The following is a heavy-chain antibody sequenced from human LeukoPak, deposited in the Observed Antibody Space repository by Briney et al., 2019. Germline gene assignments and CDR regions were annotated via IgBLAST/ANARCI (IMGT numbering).Heavy chain of an antibody. D-gene: IGHD3-22*01. V-gene: IGHV4-34*01. CDR2: INHSGST. CDR3: ASGHKYYYDSSGYYLY. CDR1: GGSFSGYY. Sequence: PSETLSLTCAVYGGSFSGYYWSWIRQPPGKGLEWIGEINHSGSTNYNPSLKSRVTISVDTSKNQFSLKLSSVTAADTAVYYCASGHKYYYDSSGYYLYWGQGTLVTVSS. J-gene: IGHJ4*02.